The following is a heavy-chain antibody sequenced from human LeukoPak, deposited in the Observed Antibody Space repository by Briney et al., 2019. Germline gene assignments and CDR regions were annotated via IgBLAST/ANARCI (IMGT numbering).Heavy chain of an antibody. Sequence: GGSLRLSCAASGFTFSSYSMNWVRQAPGKGLEWVSSISIGNTYIYYADSVKGRFTISRDNAKNSLYLQLNSLRAEDTAVYYCAGSDTIGYLPREWDYWYFDRWGRGTLVTVSS. CDR3: AGSDTIGYLPREWDYWYFDR. J-gene: IGHJ2*01. V-gene: IGHV3-21*03. CDR1: GFTFSSYS. CDR2: ISIGNTYI. D-gene: IGHD3-22*01.